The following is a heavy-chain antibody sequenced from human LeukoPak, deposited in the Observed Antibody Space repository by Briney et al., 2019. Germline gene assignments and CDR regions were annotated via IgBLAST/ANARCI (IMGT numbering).Heavy chain of an antibody. CDR2: IGGRDGST. CDR3: AKGHYYGSGSLDY. Sequence: PGRSLRLSCAASGFTFSSYGMHWVRQAPGKGLEWVSAIGGRDGSTYYADSVKGRFTISRDNSKNTLYVQMNSLSAEDTAVYYCAKGHYYGSGSLDYWGQGTLVTVSS. J-gene: IGHJ4*02. CDR1: GFTFSSYG. D-gene: IGHD3-10*01. V-gene: IGHV3-23*01.